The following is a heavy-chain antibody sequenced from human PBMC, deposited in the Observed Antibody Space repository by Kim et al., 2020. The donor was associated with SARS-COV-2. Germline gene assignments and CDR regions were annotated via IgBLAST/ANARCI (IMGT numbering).Heavy chain of an antibody. Sequence: ADAGHGPFTISRDNFKNTLYLQMNSLRAEDTAVYYCAKAHSGSYYSYFDYWGQGTLVTVSS. J-gene: IGHJ4*02. V-gene: IGHV3-30*02. D-gene: IGHD1-26*01. CDR3: AKAHSGSYYSYFDY.